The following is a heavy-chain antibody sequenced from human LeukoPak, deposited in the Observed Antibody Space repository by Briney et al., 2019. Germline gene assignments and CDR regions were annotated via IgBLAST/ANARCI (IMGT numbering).Heavy chain of an antibody. J-gene: IGHJ3*01. D-gene: IGHD3-10*01. V-gene: IGHV1-8*01. CDR2: MNPNSGNT. CDR1: GCTFTSYD. CDR3: ATFPRGRAFDV. Sequence: ASVKVSCKASGCTFTSYDINWVRQATGQGLEWMGWMNPNSGNTAFTQKFQGRVTMTRNISVSTAYMELISLRSEDTAVYYCATFPRGRAFDVWGQGTMVTVSS.